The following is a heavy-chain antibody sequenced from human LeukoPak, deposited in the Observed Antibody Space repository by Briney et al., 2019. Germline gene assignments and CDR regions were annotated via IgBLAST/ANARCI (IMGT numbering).Heavy chain of an antibody. CDR3: ARDHATTGFDFDY. CDR2: IYTSGST. D-gene: IGHD4-17*01. J-gene: IGHJ4*02. CDR1: GGSISSGSYY. Sequence: SQTLSLTCTVSGGSISSGSYYWSWIRQPAGKGMEWIGRIYTSGSTNYNPSLMSRVSISVDTSKNQFSLKLSSVTAADTAVYHCARDHATTGFDFDYWGQGTLVTVSS. V-gene: IGHV4-61*02.